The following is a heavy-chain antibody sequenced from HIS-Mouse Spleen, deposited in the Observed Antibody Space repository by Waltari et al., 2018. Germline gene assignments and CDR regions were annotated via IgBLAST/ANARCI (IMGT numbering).Heavy chain of an antibody. CDR3: ARSSSWLHCFDY. CDR1: GFTVRSPH. Sequence: EVQLVESGGGLIQHGGSLRLSCAVSGFTVRSPHMLCVRQAPGQGREWVSVMYSGGSTYYADAVKGRFTISRDNSKNTLYLQMNSLRAEDTAVYYCARSSSWLHCFDYWGQGTLVTVSS. CDR2: MYSGGST. J-gene: IGHJ4*02. D-gene: IGHD6-13*01. V-gene: IGHV3-53*01.